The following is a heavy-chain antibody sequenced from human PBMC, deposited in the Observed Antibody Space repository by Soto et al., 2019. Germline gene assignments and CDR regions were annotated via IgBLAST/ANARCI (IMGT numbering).Heavy chain of an antibody. CDR2: TSGGGDVA. CDR3: MKNSFGTVLNPFYWHFDL. J-gene: IGHJ2*01. Sequence: EEQLLESGGGLVQPGGSLRLSCAASGFTFINYAMNWVRQAPGKGLEWVSGTSGGGDVAFYADSVKGRFTISRDNNKNTLDQKMNSLRDEATALYYCMKNSFGTVLNPFYWHFDLWGRGTLVTVSS. D-gene: IGHD3-10*01. CDR1: GFTFINYA. V-gene: IGHV3-23*01.